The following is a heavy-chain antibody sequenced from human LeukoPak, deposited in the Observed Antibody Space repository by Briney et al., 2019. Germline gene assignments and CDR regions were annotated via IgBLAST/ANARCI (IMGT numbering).Heavy chain of an antibody. CDR1: GGTFSSYA. CDR3: ARGSDIVVVPAAIPTLAFDI. CDR2: IIPIFGTA. Sequence: ASVKVSCKAYGGTFSSYAIRWVRQAPGQGLEWMGGIIPIFGTANYAQKFQGRVTITTDESTSTAYMELSSLRSEDTAVYYCARGSDIVVVPAAIPTLAFDIWGQGTMVTVSS. V-gene: IGHV1-69*05. J-gene: IGHJ3*02. D-gene: IGHD2-2*02.